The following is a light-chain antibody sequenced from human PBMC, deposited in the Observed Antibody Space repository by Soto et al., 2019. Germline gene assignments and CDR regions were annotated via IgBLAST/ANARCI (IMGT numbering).Light chain of an antibody. CDR2: DVS. J-gene: IGLJ1*01. CDR1: TSDVGDYNY. Sequence: QSVLTQPASVSGSPGQSIAISCTGTTSDVGDYNYVSWYQQHPGKAPKLMIFDVSRRPSGVSDRFSGSKSGNTASLTISGLQAEDEADYYCSSYTTGSTLYVFGTGTKVTVL. V-gene: IGLV2-14*01. CDR3: SSYTTGSTLYV.